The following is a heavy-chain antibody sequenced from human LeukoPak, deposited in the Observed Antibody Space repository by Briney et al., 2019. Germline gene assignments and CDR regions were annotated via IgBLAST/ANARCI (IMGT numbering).Heavy chain of an antibody. J-gene: IGHJ4*02. Sequence: SETLSLTCSVSGYSIRNGYHWGWIRQPPGKGLEWIGSIYQSGSTYDNPSLKSRVTMSVDTSKNQFSLKMRAVTAADTAVYYCARGARIMITFGGVLSGDYWGQGTLVTVSS. CDR2: IYQSGST. V-gene: IGHV4-38-2*02. CDR1: GYSIRNGYH. D-gene: IGHD3-16*01. CDR3: ARGARIMITFGGVLSGDY.